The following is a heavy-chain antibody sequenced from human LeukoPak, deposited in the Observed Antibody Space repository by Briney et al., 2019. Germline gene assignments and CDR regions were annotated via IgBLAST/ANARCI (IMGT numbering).Heavy chain of an antibody. CDR2: ISGSGGST. CDR3: AKVEDFWSGTPSY. CDR1: GFTFTSYA. Sequence: TGGSLRLSCTASGFTFTSYAMSWVRQAPGKGLEWVSAISGSGGSTYYADSVKGRFTISRDNSKNTAYLQMNSLRAEDTAVYYCAKVEDFWSGTPSYWGQGTLVTVSS. J-gene: IGHJ4*02. V-gene: IGHV3-23*01. D-gene: IGHD3-3*01.